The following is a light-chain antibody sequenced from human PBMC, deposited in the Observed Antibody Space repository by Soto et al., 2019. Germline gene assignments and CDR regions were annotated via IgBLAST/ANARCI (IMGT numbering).Light chain of an antibody. J-gene: IGKJ1*01. CDR1: QSVSGNA. CDR3: QQYRT. Sequence: EIVLAQSPDTLSLSPGERATLSCRASQSVSGNAFAWYQQKPGQAPRLLIYGASTRATGIPDRFSGSGSGTDFTLTISSLDPEYFALYYCQQYRTFGRGTRVEIK. CDR2: GAS. V-gene: IGKV3-20*01.